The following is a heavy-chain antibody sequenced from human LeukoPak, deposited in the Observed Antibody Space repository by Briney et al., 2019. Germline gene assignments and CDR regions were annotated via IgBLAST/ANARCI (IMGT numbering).Heavy chain of an antibody. CDR3: ARQNPVRGPNYFDY. Sequence: SETLSLTCTVSGGSISSSSYYWGWIRQPPGTGLEWIGSIYYSGSTYYNPSLKSRVTISVDTSKNQFSLKLSSVTAADTAVYYCARQNPVRGPNYFDYWGQGTLVTVSS. J-gene: IGHJ4*02. CDR2: IYYSGST. D-gene: IGHD6-25*01. V-gene: IGHV4-39*01. CDR1: GGSISSSSYY.